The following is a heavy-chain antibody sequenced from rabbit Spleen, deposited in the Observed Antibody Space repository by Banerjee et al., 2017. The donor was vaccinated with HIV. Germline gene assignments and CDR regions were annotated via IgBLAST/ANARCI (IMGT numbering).Heavy chain of an antibody. CDR2: IYTGGSGST. Sequence: QSLEESGGGLVQPEGSLALTCTASGFSFSSTYDMCWVRQAPGKGLEWIACIYTGGSGSTYYASWAKGRFTISKTSSTTVTLEMPSLTVADTASFFCGRAGEGGYGYLDLWGQGTLVTVS. CDR3: GRAGEGGYGYLDL. J-gene: IGHJ4*01. V-gene: IGHV1S40*01. D-gene: IGHD2-1*01. CDR1: GFSFSSTYD.